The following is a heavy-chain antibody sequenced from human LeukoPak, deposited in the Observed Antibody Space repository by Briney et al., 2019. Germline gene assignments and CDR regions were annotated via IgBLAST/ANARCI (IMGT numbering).Heavy chain of an antibody. CDR1: GGSISSYY. CDR3: AREYCSGGSCWDSWFDP. CDR2: IYTSGST. Sequence: PSETLSLTCTVSGGSISSYYWSWIRQPAGKGLEWIGRIYTSGSTNYNPSLKSRVTMSVDTSKNQFSLKLSSVTAADTAVYYCAREYCSGGSCWDSWFDPWGQGTLVTVSS. J-gene: IGHJ5*02. D-gene: IGHD2-15*01. V-gene: IGHV4-4*07.